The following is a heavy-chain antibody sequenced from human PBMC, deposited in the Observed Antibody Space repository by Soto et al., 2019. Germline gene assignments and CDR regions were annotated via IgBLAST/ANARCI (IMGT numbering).Heavy chain of an antibody. V-gene: IGHV1-8*01. Sequence: QVQLVQSGAEVKKPGASVKVSCKASGYTFTSYDINWVRQATGQGLEWMGWMNPNSGNTGYAQKFQGRDTMTRNTSISTAYMELSSLRSEDTAVYYCARFGFGWFDPYYYYGMDVWGQGTTVTVSS. J-gene: IGHJ6*02. D-gene: IGHD3-10*01. CDR2: MNPNSGNT. CDR3: ARFGFGWFDPYYYYGMDV. CDR1: GYTFTSYD.